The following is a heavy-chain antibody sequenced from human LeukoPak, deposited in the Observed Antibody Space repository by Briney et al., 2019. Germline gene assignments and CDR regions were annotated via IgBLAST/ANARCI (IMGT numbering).Heavy chain of an antibody. J-gene: IGHJ4*02. CDR1: GGTFSSYA. CDR2: IIPIFGTA. CDR3: ARENTVTPYYFDF. Sequence: SVKVSCKASGGTFSSYAISWVRQAPGQGLDWMGRIIPIFGTASYAQKFQGRVTITTDESTSTAYMELSSLRSEDTAVYYCARENTVTPYYFDFWGQGTLVTVSS. V-gene: IGHV1-69*05. D-gene: IGHD4-17*01.